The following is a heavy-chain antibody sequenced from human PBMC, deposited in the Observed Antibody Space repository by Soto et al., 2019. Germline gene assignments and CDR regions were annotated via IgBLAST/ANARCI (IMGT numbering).Heavy chain of an antibody. Sequence: QVQLVQSGAEVKKPGSSVKVSCKASGGTFGSYAISWVRQAPGQGLEWMGGIIPIPGTANYAQKFQGRVTGAADESTSTAYRELSSLRSEDTAVYYCARSQGSSTSLEIYYYYYYGMDVWGQGNTVTVSS. CDR2: IIPIPGTA. J-gene: IGHJ6*02. CDR3: ARSQGSSTSLEIYYYYYYGMDV. CDR1: GGTFGSYA. D-gene: IGHD2-2*01. V-gene: IGHV1-69*01.